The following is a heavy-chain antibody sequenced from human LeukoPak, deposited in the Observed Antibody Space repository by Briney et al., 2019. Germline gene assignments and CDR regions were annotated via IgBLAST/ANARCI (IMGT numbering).Heavy chain of an antibody. CDR3: ARDLGLESFDY. CDR1: GFTFSSYA. Sequence: PGGSLRLSCAASGFTFSSYAMSWVRQAPGKGLEWVSVIDSSGGSTYSADSVKGRFTISRDNSKNTLYLEMNSLRAEDTAVYYCARDLGLESFDYWGQGALVTVSS. J-gene: IGHJ4*02. V-gene: IGHV3-23*01. D-gene: IGHD3/OR15-3a*01. CDR2: IDSSGGST.